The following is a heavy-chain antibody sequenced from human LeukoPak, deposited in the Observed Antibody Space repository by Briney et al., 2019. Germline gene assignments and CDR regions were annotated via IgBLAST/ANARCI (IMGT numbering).Heavy chain of an antibody. CDR3: VYGPNHYYFDH. CDR1: GGSISGYY. Sequence: SETLSLTCTVSGGSISGYYYTWIRQPPGKDLEWIGYVHGTGNTNYNPSLKSRVTISLDTSMKQFSLNLRSVTTADAAVFFCVYGPNHYYFDHWGQGTLVTVSS. J-gene: IGHJ4*02. CDR2: VHGTGNT. D-gene: IGHD3-16*01. V-gene: IGHV4-59*01.